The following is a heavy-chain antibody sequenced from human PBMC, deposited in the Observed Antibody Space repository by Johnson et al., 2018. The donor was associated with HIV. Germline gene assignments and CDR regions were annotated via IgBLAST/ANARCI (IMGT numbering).Heavy chain of an antibody. CDR3: ARHKSTYYYDSSALDI. D-gene: IGHD3-22*01. Sequence: QVQLVESGGGLVKPGGSLRLSCAASGFTFSDYYMSWIRQAPGKGLEWVSYISSSGSTIYYADSVKGRFTISRDSAKNTLYLQMNSLRAEDTAVYYCARHKSTYYYDSSALDIWGQGTMVTVSS. CDR1: GFTFSDYY. CDR2: ISSSGSTI. J-gene: IGHJ3*02. V-gene: IGHV3-11*04.